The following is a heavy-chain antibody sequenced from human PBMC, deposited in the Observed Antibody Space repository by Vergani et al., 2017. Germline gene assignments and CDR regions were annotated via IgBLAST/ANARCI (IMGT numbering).Heavy chain of an antibody. D-gene: IGHD3-10*01. Sequence: QVQLQESGPGLVKPSETLSLTCTVSGGSISSYYWSWIRQPPGKGLEWIGYIYYSGSTNYNPSLKSRVTISVDTSKNQFSLKLSSVTAADTAVYYCARASDSGSYYARFDYWGQGTLVTVSS. V-gene: IGHV4-59*01. CDR2: IYYSGST. CDR1: GGSISSYY. CDR3: ARASDSGSYYARFDY. J-gene: IGHJ4*02.